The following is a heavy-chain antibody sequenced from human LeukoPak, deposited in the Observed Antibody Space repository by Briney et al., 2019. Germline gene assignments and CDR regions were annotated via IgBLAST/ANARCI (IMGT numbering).Heavy chain of an antibody. CDR3: ARGGIYGDFEWSWFDP. Sequence: SETLSLTCSVSGGSISSGNYYWSWIRQPAGKGLEWIGRIYTSGSTNYNPSLKSRVTVSVDTSKNQFSLKLYSVTAADTAVYYCARGGIYGDFEWSWFDPWGQGTLVTVSS. CDR1: GGSISSGNYY. V-gene: IGHV4-61*02. D-gene: IGHD4-17*01. J-gene: IGHJ5*02. CDR2: IYTSGST.